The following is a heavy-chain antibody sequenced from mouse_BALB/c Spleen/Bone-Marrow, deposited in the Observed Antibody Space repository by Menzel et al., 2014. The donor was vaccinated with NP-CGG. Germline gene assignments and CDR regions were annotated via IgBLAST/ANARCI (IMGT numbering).Heavy chain of an antibody. V-gene: IGHV1-80*01. CDR3: ARSGYSAMDY. CDR2: IYPGDGDT. J-gene: IGHJ4*01. CDR1: GYAFSSYW. Sequence: VKVVESGAELVRPGSSVKISCKPSGYAFSSYWMNWVKQRPGQGPEWIGQIYPGDGDTNYNGKFKGKATLTADKSSSTAYMHLSSLTSEDSAVYFCARSGYSAMDYWGQGTSVTASS. D-gene: IGHD1-3*01.